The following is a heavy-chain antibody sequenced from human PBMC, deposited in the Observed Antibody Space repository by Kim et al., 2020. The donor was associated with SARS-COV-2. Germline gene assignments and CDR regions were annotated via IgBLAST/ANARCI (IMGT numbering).Heavy chain of an antibody. CDR1: GFTFSIYG. V-gene: IGHV3-33*05. Sequence: GGSLRLSCAASGFTFSIYGMHWVRQAPGKGLEWVAVISYDGSNKFYADSVKGRFTISIDNSKNTLYLQMNSLRAEDTAVYYCARDLPTYSSGWSGFDYWG. J-gene: IGHJ4*01. D-gene: IGHD6-19*01. CDR2: ISYDGSNK. CDR3: ARDLPTYSSGWSGFDY.